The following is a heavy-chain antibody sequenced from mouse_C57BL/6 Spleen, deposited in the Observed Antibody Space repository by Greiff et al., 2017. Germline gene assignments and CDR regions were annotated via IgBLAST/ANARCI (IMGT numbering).Heavy chain of an antibody. V-gene: IGHV1-64*01. CDR1: GYTFTSYW. CDR2: IHPNSGST. Sequence: QVQLQQPGAELVKPGASVKLSCKASGYTFTSYWMHWVKQRPGQGLEWIGMIHPNSGSTNYNEKFKSKATLTVDKSSSTAYMQLSSLTSEDSAVYFCESGHYYGSSLGWFAYWGQGTLVTVSA. J-gene: IGHJ3*01. D-gene: IGHD1-1*01. CDR3: ESGHYYGSSLGWFAY.